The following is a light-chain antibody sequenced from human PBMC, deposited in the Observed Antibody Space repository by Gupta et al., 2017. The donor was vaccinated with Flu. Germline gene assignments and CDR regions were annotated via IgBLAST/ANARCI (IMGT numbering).Light chain of an antibody. J-gene: IGKJ1*01. V-gene: IGKV1-39*01. CDR1: QSISSY. CDR2: AAS. Sequence: DIQMTQPPSSLSASVGDRVTITCRASQSISSYLNWYQQKPGKAPKLLIYAASSLQSGVPSRFSGSGSGTDFTLTISSLQPEDFATYYCQQRDSTPETFGQGTKVEIK. CDR3: QQRDSTPET.